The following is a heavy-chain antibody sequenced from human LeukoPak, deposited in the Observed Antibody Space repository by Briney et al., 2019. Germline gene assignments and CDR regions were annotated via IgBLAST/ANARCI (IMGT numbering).Heavy chain of an antibody. CDR2: IIPIFGTA. CDR1: GGTFSSYA. V-gene: IGHV1-69*06. CDR3: ASVSQNYYYYMDV. J-gene: IGHJ6*03. Sequence: SVKLSCKASGGTFSSYAISWVRQAPGQGLEWMGGIIPIFGTANYAQNFQGRVTITADKSTSTAYMELSSLRSEDTAVYYCASVSQNYYYYMDVWGKGTTVTVSS.